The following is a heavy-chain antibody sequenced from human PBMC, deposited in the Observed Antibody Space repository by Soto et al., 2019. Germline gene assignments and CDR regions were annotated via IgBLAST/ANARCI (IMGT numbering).Heavy chain of an antibody. D-gene: IGHD3-10*01. Sequence: QVQLVQSGAEVKKPGASVKVSCKASGYTFITYGISWVRQAPGQGLEWMGWISPYNGNTNYAQKLQGGVTMCTDTSTSTAYMELRSLRSDDTAVYYCARGGSGSYWVGWFDPWGQGTLVTVSS. V-gene: IGHV1-18*01. CDR3: ARGGSGSYWVGWFDP. CDR1: GYTFITYG. CDR2: ISPYNGNT. J-gene: IGHJ5*02.